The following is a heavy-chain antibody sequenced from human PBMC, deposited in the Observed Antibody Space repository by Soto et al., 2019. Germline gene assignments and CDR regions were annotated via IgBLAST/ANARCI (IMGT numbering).Heavy chain of an antibody. J-gene: IGHJ5*02. CDR2: IIPIFGTA. CDR3: ARDPRVTRGGYENWFDP. V-gene: IGHV1-69*13. CDR1: GGTFSSYA. D-gene: IGHD3-22*01. Sequence: WASVKVCCKASGGTFSSYAISWVRQAPGQGLEWMGGIIPIFGTANYAQKFQGRVTITADESTSTAYMELSSLRSEDTAVYYCARDPRVTRGGYENWFDPWGQGTLVTVSS.